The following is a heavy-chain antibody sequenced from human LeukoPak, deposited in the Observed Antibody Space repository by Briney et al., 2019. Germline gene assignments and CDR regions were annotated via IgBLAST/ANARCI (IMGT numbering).Heavy chain of an antibody. CDR3: ASTLGYCSGGRCSHWFDP. Sequence: ASVKVSCKASGGTFSSYAISWVRQAPGQGLEWMGGIIPTLGTANYAQTFQGRVTITADESTSTAYMELSSLRSEDTAVYYCASTLGYCSGGRCSHWFDPWGQGTLVTVSS. V-gene: IGHV1-69*01. J-gene: IGHJ5*02. CDR2: IIPTLGTA. CDR1: GGTFSSYA. D-gene: IGHD2-15*01.